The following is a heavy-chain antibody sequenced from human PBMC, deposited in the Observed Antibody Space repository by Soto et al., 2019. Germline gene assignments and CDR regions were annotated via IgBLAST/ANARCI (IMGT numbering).Heavy chain of an antibody. J-gene: IGHJ4*02. CDR2: ISSSSSYI. V-gene: IGHV3-21*01. D-gene: IGHD2-2*01. CDR3: ARDGPRYCSSTSCYQPFDY. Sequence: GGSLRLSCAASGFTFDDYAMHWVRQVPGKGLEWVSSISSSSSYIYYADSVKGRFTISRDNAKNSLYLQMNSLRAEDTAVYYCARDGPRYCSSTSCYQPFDYWGQGTLVTVSS. CDR1: GFTFDDYA.